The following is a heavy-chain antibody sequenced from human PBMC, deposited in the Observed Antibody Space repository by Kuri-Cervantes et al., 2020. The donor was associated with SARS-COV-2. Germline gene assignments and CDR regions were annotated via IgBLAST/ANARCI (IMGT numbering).Heavy chain of an antibody. CDR3: AKIEISGGYSYGARDY. CDR1: GFTFSSYS. CDR2: INTSSSTI. V-gene: IGHV3-48*01. Sequence: ESLKISCAASGFTFSSYSMNWVRQAPGKGLEWVSYINTSSSTIYYADSVKGRFTISRDNAKNSLYLQMNSLRAEDTAVYYCAKIEISGGYSYGARDYWGQGTLVTVSS. J-gene: IGHJ4*02. D-gene: IGHD5-18*01.